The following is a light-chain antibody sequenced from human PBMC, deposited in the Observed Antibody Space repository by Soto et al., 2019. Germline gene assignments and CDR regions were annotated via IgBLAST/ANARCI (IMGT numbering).Light chain of an antibody. J-gene: IGKJ1*01. CDR2: KAS. V-gene: IGKV1-5*03. CDR3: KHYNSYSEA. CDR1: QSISSW. Sequence: DIQMTQSPSTLSASVGDRVTITCRASQSISSWLAWYQQKPGKAPKLLIYKASTLKSGVQSRFSGSGSGTEFTLTISSLQPDDFATYYCKHYNSYSEAFGQGTKVEIK.